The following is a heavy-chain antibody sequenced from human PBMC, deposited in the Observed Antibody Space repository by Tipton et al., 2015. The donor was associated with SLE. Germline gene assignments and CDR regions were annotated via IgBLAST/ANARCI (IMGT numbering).Heavy chain of an antibody. CDR3: ASSLLAGIDY. CDR2: ISYDGSNK. J-gene: IGHJ4*01. CDR1: GFTFFTYA. D-gene: IGHD3-10*01. Sequence: SLRLSCAASGFTFFTYAMHWVRQAPGKGLEWVAVISYDGSNKYYADSVKGRFTISRDNSKNTLYVQMNSLRGEDTAVHYCASSLLAGIDYWGHGTLVTVSS. V-gene: IGHV3-30*04.